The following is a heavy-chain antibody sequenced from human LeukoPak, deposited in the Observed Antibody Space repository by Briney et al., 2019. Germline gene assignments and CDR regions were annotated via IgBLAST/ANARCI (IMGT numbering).Heavy chain of an antibody. D-gene: IGHD3-10*01. CDR3: ARDSVLLWFGEFNDAFDI. CDR1: GYTLTSYG. CDR2: ISAYNGNT. Sequence: ASVKVSCKASGYTLTSYGISWVRQAPGQGLEWMGWISAYNGNTNYAQKFQGRVTMTTDTSTSTAYMELRSLRSDDTAVYYCARDSVLLWFGEFNDAFDIWGQGTMVTVSS. J-gene: IGHJ3*02. V-gene: IGHV1-18*01.